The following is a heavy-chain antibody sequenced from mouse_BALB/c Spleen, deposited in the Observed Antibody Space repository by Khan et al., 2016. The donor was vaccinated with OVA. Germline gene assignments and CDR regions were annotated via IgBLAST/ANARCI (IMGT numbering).Heavy chain of an antibody. D-gene: IGHD3-3*01. Sequence: QCQLVQSGPDLKKPGETVKISCKASGYTLTNYGINWVKQAPGKGLKWMGWIYTYTGEPTYADDFKGRFAFSLETSASTAYLQINNLKNEDTATYFCARGGRRAMDYWGQGTSVTVSS. J-gene: IGHJ4*01. V-gene: IGHV9-3-1*01. CDR1: GYTLTNYG. CDR3: ARGGRRAMDY. CDR2: IYTYTGEP.